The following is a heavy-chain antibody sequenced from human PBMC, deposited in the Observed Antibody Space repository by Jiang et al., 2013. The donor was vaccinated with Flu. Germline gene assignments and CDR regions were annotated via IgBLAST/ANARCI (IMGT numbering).Heavy chain of an antibody. D-gene: IGHD2-15*01. CDR3: ARDRGDCSGGHCFEIRNWFDP. J-gene: IGHJ5*02. CDR2: INPSDGST. Sequence: GAEVKKPGASVKVSCKASGYTFTIYYIHWVRQAPGQGLEWMGIINPSDGSTNYAQQFLGRVTLTSDTSTSTVYMELSSLRFEDTAVYYCARDRGDCSGGHCFEIRNWFDPWGQGTLVTVSS. CDR1: GYTFTIYY. V-gene: IGHV1-46*01.